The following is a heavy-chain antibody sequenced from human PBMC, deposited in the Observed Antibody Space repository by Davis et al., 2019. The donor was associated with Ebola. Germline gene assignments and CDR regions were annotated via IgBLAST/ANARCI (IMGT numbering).Heavy chain of an antibody. CDR3: ALYQLGPHYFYYMDV. Sequence: PGGSLRLSCAASGFSFSSYAMSWVRQAPGKGLEWVSAISKSADTSNYAASVKGRFTISRDNAKNTLYLQMSSLRAEDTVIYYCALYQLGPHYFYYMDVWGKGTTVTVSS. CDR1: GFSFSSYA. CDR2: ISKSADTS. D-gene: IGHD2-2*01. V-gene: IGHV3-23*01. J-gene: IGHJ6*03.